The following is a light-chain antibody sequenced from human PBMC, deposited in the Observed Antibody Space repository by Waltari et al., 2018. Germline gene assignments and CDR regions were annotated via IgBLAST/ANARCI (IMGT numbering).Light chain of an antibody. CDR1: KLGDKY. J-gene: IGLJ2*01. CDR3: QAWDSSTGI. V-gene: IGLV3-1*01. CDR2: QDS. Sequence: SYELTQSASVSVSPGQTASITCSGDKLGDKYASWYQQKPGQSPVLVMYQDSKRPSGIPERFSGSNSGNTATLTISGTQAMDEADYYCQAWDSSTGIFGGGTKLTVL.